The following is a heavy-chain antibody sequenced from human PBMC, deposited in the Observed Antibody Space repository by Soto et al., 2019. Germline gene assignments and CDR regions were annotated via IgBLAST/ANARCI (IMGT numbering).Heavy chain of an antibody. J-gene: IGHJ4*02. Sequence: GGSLRLSSTASGFTFGDYAMSWFRQAPGKGLEWVGFIRSKAYGGTTEYAASVKGRFTISRDDSKSIAYLQMNSLKTEDTAVYYCTRAFQLRYFDWLPYYFDYWGQGTLVTVS. CDR3: TRAFQLRYFDWLPYYFDY. D-gene: IGHD3-9*01. CDR1: GFTFGDYA. V-gene: IGHV3-49*03. CDR2: IRSKAYGGTT.